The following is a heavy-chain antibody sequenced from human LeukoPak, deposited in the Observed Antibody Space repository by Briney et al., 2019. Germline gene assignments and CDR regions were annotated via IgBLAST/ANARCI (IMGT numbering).Heavy chain of an antibody. CDR3: WAIVSTCKLDY. Sequence: SSETLSLTCTVSGGSISSSDYFWGWIRQPPGKGLEWIGGVKYSGGAYYNPSLKSRVTVSVDTSKSQVSLKLTSVTAADTAVYYCWAIVSTCKLDYWGQGTLVTVSS. D-gene: IGHD5/OR15-5a*01. CDR1: GGSISSSDYF. CDR2: VKYSGGA. J-gene: IGHJ4*02. V-gene: IGHV4-39*01.